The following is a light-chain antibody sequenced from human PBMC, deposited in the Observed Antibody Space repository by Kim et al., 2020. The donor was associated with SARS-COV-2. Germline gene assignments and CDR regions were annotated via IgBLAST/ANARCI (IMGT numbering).Light chain of an antibody. CDR2: RTN. CDR3: LLYSGGPWV. J-gene: IGLJ3*02. CDR1: TGTVSSGNY. V-gene: IGLV7-43*01. Sequence: QAVVTQEPSLTVSPGGTVTLTCVFSTGTVSSGNYANWFQRKPGQPPRALIYRTNSKHSWTPARFSGSLLGGKAALTLSGVQPEDEAEYYCLLYSGGPWVFGGGTQLTVL.